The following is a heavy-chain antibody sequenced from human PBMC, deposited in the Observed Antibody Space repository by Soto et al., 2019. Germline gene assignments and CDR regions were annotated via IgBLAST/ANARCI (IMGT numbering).Heavy chain of an antibody. Sequence: GASVKVSCKASGYTFTSYAMHWVRQAPGQRLEWMGWINAGNGNTKYSQKFRGRVTITRDTSASTAYMELSSLRSEDTAVYYCARNKGGYIYYYYYYMDVWGKGTTVTVSS. CDR1: GYTFTSYA. J-gene: IGHJ6*03. CDR3: ARNKGGYIYYYYYYMDV. V-gene: IGHV1-3*01. D-gene: IGHD6-13*01. CDR2: INAGNGNT.